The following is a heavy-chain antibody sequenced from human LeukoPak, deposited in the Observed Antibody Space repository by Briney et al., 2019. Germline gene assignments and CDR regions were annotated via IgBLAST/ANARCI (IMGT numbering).Heavy chain of an antibody. J-gene: IGHJ4*02. CDR3: ARGKRGYNN. D-gene: IGHD5-24*01. Sequence: SETLSLTCAVYGGSFSGYYWSWIRQPPGKGLEWIGEINHSGGTNYNPSLKSRVTISVDTSKNQFSLKLSSVTAADTAVYYCARGKRGYNNWGQGTLVTVSS. CDR1: GGSFSGYY. CDR2: INHSGGT. V-gene: IGHV4-34*01.